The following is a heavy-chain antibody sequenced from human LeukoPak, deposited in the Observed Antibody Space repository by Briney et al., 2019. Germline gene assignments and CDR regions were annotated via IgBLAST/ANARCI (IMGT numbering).Heavy chain of an antibody. V-gene: IGHV1-69*05. CDR1: RGIFISYA. D-gene: IGHD3-3*01. Sequence: SVHVTFLATRGIFISYAISGLRPAAGRGLAGVGGTIPIFSTANYAQKFQGRVTITTDESTSTAYMKLSSLRSEDTAVYYCARSITICGVAFDYCGQGTLVTV. CDR3: ARSITICGVAFDY. J-gene: IGHJ4*02. CDR2: TIPIFSTA.